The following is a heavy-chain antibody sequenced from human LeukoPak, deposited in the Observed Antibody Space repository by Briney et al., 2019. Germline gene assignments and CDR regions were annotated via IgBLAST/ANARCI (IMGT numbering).Heavy chain of an antibody. D-gene: IGHD6-19*01. CDR1: GFTFDDYA. Sequence: PGRSLRLSCAASGFTFDDYAMHWVRQAPGKGLEWVSGISWNSGSIGYADSVKGRFTISRDNAKNSLYLQMNSLRAEDTALYYCATGPTGRWLVASYFDYWGQGTLVTVSS. CDR2: ISWNSGSI. CDR3: ATGPTGRWLVASYFDY. J-gene: IGHJ4*02. V-gene: IGHV3-9*01.